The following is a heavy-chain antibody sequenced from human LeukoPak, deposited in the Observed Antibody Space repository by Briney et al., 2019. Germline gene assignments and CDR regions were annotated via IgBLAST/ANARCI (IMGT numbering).Heavy chain of an antibody. D-gene: IGHD3-16*01. V-gene: IGHV3-33*06. CDR1: GFTFSSYG. Sequence: GRSLRLSCAASGFTFSSYGMHWVRQAPGKGLEWVAVIWYDGSNKYYADSVKGRFAISRDISKNTLYLQMNSLRPEDTAVYYCAKESGGGGSYFDYWGQGTLVTVSS. CDR3: AKESGGGGSYFDY. CDR2: IWYDGSNK. J-gene: IGHJ4*02.